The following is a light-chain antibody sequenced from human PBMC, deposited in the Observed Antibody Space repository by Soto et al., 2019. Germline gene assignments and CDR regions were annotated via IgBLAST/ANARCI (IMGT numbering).Light chain of an antibody. CDR1: QSVSSN. J-gene: IGKJ1*01. V-gene: IGKV3-20*01. Sequence: EIVFTQSTATLSSFPGDRFTLSVRSSQSVSSNLAWYQQKPGQAPRLLISGASSRATGIPDRFSGSGSGTDFTLTISRLEPEDFAVYYCHQYGSSPWTFGQGTKVDIK. CDR2: GAS. CDR3: HQYGSSPWT.